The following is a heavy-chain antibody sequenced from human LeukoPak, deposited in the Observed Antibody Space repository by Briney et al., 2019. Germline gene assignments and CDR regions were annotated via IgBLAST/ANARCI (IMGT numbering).Heavy chain of an antibody. V-gene: IGHV1-69*06. D-gene: IGHD3-10*01. J-gene: IGHJ4*02. CDR3: ARGSKYYYASGSYSADY. CDR1: GGTSSNYP. Sequence: SVKVSCKASGGTSSNYPFNWVRQPPGQGFESMGSIIPSFGAPAYAQKFEDRITLTADKSTGTVYMELSSLRSDDTAFYYCARGSKYYYASGSYSADYWGQGSLVSVSS. CDR2: IIPSFGAP.